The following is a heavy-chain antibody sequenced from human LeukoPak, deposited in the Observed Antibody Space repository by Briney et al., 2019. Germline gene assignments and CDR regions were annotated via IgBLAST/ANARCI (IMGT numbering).Heavy chain of an antibody. V-gene: IGHV1-18*01. Sequence: ASVKVSCKASGYTFTSYGISWVRQAPGQGLEWMGWISPYNGNTNYAQKLQGRVTMTTDTSTSTAYMALRSLTSDDTAVYYCARGGITIFGVALSSRDYSYGMDVWGQGTTVTVSS. CDR3: ARGGITIFGVALSSRDYSYGMDV. D-gene: IGHD3-3*01. J-gene: IGHJ6*02. CDR1: GYTFTSYG. CDR2: ISPYNGNT.